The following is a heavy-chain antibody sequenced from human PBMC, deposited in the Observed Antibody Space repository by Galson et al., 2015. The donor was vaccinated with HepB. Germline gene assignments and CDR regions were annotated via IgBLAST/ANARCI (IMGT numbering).Heavy chain of an antibody. D-gene: IGHD5-24*01. CDR2: INTNTGNP. CDR3: ARDRDGYNYRWFDY. CDR1: GYTFTNYA. Sequence: SVKVSCKASGYTFTNYAMNWVRQAPGQGLEWMGWINTNTGNPTYAQGFTGRFVFSLDTSASTAYLQISSLKAEDTAVYYCARDRDGYNYRWFDYWGQGTLVTVSS. J-gene: IGHJ4*02. V-gene: IGHV7-4-1*02.